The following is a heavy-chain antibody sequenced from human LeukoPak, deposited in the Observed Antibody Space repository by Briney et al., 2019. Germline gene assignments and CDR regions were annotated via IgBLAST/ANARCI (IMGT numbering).Heavy chain of an antibody. CDR2: IHYIGST. CDR1: GGSVSSYY. D-gene: IGHD3-3*01. CDR3: ARGNGSGYYYWFDP. Sequence: SETLSLTCTVSGGSVSSYYWSCIRQPPGKGLEWIGYIHYIGSTKYNPSLRSRVTISLDTSKNQFSLKLNSVTAADTAVYYCARGNGSGYYYWFDPWGQGTQVTVSS. J-gene: IGHJ5*02. V-gene: IGHV4-59*02.